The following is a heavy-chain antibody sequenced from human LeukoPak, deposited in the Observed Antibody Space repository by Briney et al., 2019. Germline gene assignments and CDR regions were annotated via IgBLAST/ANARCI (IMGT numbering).Heavy chain of an antibody. CDR3: ANPNYDFWSGFDY. J-gene: IGHJ4*02. D-gene: IGHD3-3*01. CDR2: ISGSGGST. V-gene: IGHV3-23*01. CDR1: GFTFSNAW. Sequence: PGGSLRLSCAASGFTFSNAWMSWVRQAPGKGLEWASAISGSGGSTYYADSVKGRFTISRDNSKNTLYLQMNSLRAEDTAVYYCANPNYDFWSGFDYWGQGTLVTVSS.